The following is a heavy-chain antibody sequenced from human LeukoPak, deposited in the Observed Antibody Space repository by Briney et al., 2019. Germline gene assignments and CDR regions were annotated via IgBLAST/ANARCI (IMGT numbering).Heavy chain of an antibody. CDR2: ISSSGST. Sequence: PSETLSLTCFVSGDSISSHYWDWIRPPPGKGLEWIGYISSSGSTNYNPSLKRRVTVSIDTSKNQFSLNLSSVTAADTAVYYCARATLVGYFSYFYMDVWGKGTTVTFSS. CDR3: ARATLVGYFSYFYMDV. V-gene: IGHV4-59*11. J-gene: IGHJ6*03. D-gene: IGHD1-26*01. CDR1: GDSISSHY.